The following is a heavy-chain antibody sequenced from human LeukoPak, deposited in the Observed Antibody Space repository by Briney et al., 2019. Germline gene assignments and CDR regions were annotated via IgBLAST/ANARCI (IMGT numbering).Heavy chain of an antibody. CDR3: AKSNGYGLIDI. V-gene: IGHV4-34*01. D-gene: IGHD3-10*01. J-gene: IGHJ3*02. Sequence: TSETLSLTCAVYGGSFSGYYWSWIRQPPGKGLEWIGEINHSGSTNYNPSLKSRVTISLDTSRNQFSLKLNSVTAADTAVYYCAKSNGYGLIDIWGQGTMVTVSS. CDR1: GGSFSGYY. CDR2: INHSGST.